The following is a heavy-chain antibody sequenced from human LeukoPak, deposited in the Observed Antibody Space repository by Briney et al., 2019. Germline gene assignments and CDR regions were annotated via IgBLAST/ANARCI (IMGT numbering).Heavy chain of an antibody. D-gene: IGHD4-17*01. Sequence: PSETLSLTCTVSGGSISSYYWSRIRQPPGKGLEWIGYIYYSGSTNYNPSLKSRVTISVDTSKSQFSLKLSSVTAADTAVYYCARAGGDYYYYYYMDVWGKGTTVTVSS. CDR1: GGSISSYY. J-gene: IGHJ6*03. CDR2: IYYSGST. V-gene: IGHV4-59*01. CDR3: ARAGGDYYYYYYMDV.